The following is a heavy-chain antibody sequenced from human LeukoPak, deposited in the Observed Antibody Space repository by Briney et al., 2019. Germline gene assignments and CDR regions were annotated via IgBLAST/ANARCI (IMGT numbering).Heavy chain of an antibody. V-gene: IGHV3-21*01. CDR1: GFSFSSYT. D-gene: IGHD2-21*02. J-gene: IGHJ4*02. CDR2: ISSSSSYI. Sequence: PGGSLRLSCAASGFSFSSYTMNWVRQAPGKGLEWVSVISSSSSYIYYADSVKGRFTISRDNAKNALYLQMNSLRVEDTAVYYCARDGRCGGDCYASWGQGTLVTVSS. CDR3: ARDGRCGGDCYAS.